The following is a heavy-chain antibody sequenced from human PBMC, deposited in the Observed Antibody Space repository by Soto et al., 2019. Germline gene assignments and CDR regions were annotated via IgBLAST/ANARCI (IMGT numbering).Heavy chain of an antibody. CDR3: ARPRRDGYNYGAFDI. V-gene: IGHV5-51*01. D-gene: IGHD5-12*01. CDR1: GYSFTSYW. Sequence: GESLKISCKGSGYSFTSYWIGWVRQMPGKGLEWMGIIYPGDSDTRYSPSFQGQVTISADKSISTAYLQWSSLKASDTAMYYCARPRRDGYNYGAFDIWGQGTMVTVSS. CDR2: IYPGDSDT. J-gene: IGHJ3*02.